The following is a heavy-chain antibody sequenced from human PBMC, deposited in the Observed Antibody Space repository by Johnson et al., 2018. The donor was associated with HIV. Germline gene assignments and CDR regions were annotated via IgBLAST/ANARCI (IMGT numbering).Heavy chain of an antibody. Sequence: VQLVESGGGLVKPGGSLRLSCAASGFTFDDYALHWVRQAPGRGLEWVPGISWNRGRMGNADSVKGRLPISRDNSKNTLYLQMNSLRAEDTALYYCARGRHSSGYYTAAFDIWGQGTVVTVSS. D-gene: IGHD3-22*01. CDR3: ARGRHSSGYYTAAFDI. CDR2: ISWNRGRM. CDR1: GFTFDDYA. J-gene: IGHJ3*02. V-gene: IGHV3-9*01.